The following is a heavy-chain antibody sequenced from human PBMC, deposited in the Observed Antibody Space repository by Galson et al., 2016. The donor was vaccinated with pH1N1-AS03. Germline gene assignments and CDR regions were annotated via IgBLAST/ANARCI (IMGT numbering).Heavy chain of an antibody. V-gene: IGHV1-2*04. CDR1: GYIFTGFY. CDR2: INTDSGVT. CDR3: ARDPRGPCTSATCPTTYYFGMDV. J-gene: IGHJ6*02. Sequence: QSGAEVTKPGASVKVSCKASGYIFTGFYVHWVRQAPGQGLEWMGWINTDSGVTNYAQTYEAWVTMTRDTSVSTAYMELSGLKSDDTAVYYCARDPRGPCTSATCPTTYYFGMDVWGQGTTVIVSS. D-gene: IGHD2-2*01.